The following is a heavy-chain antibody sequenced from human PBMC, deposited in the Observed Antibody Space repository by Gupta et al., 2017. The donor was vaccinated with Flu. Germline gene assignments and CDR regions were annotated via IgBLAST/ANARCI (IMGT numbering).Heavy chain of an antibody. J-gene: IGHJ4*02. V-gene: IGHV3-23*01. D-gene: IGHD6-19*01. CDR2: ISGSGSTYYP. CDR3: AKDVSSVWPSPDFDY. Sequence: VRQTPGKGLEWVSAISGSGSTYYPQSAHSVKGRFTISRDNSKNTVYLQMTSLRAEDTAVYYCAKDVSSVWPSPDFDYWGQGTLVTVSS.